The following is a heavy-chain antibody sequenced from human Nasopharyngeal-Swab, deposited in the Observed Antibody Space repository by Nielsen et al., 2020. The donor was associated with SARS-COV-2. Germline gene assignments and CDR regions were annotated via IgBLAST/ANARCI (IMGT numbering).Heavy chain of an antibody. CDR1: GFTFSDYY. CDR3: AREMAYGSGSYYPRGMDV. D-gene: IGHD3-10*01. V-gene: IGHV3-11*05. CDR2: ISSSSSYT. Sequence: LKISCAASGFTFSDYYMSWIRQAPGKGLEWVSYISSSSSYTNYADSVKGRFTISRDNAKNSLYLQMNSLRAEDTAVYYRAREMAYGSGSYYPRGMDVWGQGTTVTVSS. J-gene: IGHJ6*02.